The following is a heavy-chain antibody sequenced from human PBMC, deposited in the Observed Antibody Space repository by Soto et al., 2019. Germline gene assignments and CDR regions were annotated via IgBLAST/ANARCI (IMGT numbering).Heavy chain of an antibody. CDR2: ISGSGGRT. CDR1: GFTFSTYA. J-gene: IGHJ4*02. CDR3: AKAGDYHGSESYFPLDY. Sequence: EVQLLESGGVLVQPGGSLRLSCAASGFTFSTYAMTWVRQAPGKGLEWVSSISGSGGRTYYADSVKGRFTISRDNSKNTLYLQTTCLRAEDTAVYYCAKAGDYHGSESYFPLDYWGQGTLVPVSS. D-gene: IGHD3-10*01. V-gene: IGHV3-23*01.